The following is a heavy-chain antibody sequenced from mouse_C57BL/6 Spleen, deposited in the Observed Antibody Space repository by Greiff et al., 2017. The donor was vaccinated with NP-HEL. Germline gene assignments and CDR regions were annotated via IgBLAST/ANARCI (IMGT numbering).Heavy chain of an antibody. D-gene: IGHD1-1*01. J-gene: IGHJ2*01. CDR2: IHPNSGST. CDR1: GYTFTSYW. Sequence: QVQLQQSGAELVKPGASVKLSCKASGYTFTSYWMHWVKQRPGQGLEWIGMIHPNSGSTNYNEKFKSKATLTVDKSSSTASMQLSSLASEDSAVYYWARVGVVAENYLDYWGQGTTLTVSA. V-gene: IGHV1-64*01. CDR3: ARVGVVAENYLDY.